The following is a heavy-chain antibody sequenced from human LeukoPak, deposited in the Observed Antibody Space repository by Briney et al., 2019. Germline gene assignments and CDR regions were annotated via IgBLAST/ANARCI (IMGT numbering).Heavy chain of an antibody. D-gene: IGHD6-19*01. CDR1: GGSISSSSYY. J-gene: IGHJ4*02. CDR2: IYYSGST. CDR3: ARRTYSSGWSGLDY. Sequence: SETLSLTCTVSGGSISSSSYYWGWIRQPPGKGLEWIGSIYYSGSTYYNPSLKSRVTISVDTSKNQFSLKLSSATAADTAVYYCARRTYSSGWSGLDYWGQGTLVTVSS. V-gene: IGHV4-39*01.